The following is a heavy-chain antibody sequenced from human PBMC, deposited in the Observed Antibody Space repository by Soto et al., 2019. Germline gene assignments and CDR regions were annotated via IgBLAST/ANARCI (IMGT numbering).Heavy chain of an antibody. D-gene: IGHD2-8*01. V-gene: IGHV3-23*01. CDR2: VGGSDTDK. CDR3: AKDATAVNGVWDPFDM. CDR1: GFTFSAYA. Sequence: EVQLLESGGGVVQPGGSLRLSCAASGFTFSAYAMSWVRRAPGKGLQWVSGVGGSDTDKHYADSVRGRFTVSRDNSKNTLYLQMNSLRVDDTAVYYCAKDATAVNGVWDPFDMWGQGTEVTVSS. J-gene: IGHJ3*02.